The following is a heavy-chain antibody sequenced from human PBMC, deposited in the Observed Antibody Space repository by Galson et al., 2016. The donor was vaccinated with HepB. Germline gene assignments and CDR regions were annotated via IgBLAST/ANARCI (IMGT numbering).Heavy chain of an antibody. CDR1: GXXLSXXX. J-gene: IGHJ1*01. V-gene: IGHV3-15*01. CDR3: TLYTFGYSRQ. Sequence: SLRLXCAASGXXLSXXXMTXXXQAXXKGLEXVGXIKSKADGGTTDYAVSVKGRFTISRDDSKNTLHLQMISLKTEDTAVYYCTLYTFGYSRQWGQGTLVTVSS. D-gene: IGHD2-2*02. CDR2: IKSKADGGTT.